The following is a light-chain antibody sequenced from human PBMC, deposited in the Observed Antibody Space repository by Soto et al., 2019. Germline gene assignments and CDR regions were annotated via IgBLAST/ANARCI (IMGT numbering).Light chain of an antibody. CDR2: EVS. CDR3: MQASYLPHT. V-gene: IGKV2-29*03. J-gene: IGKJ4*01. CDR1: QSLLQSGGKTY. Sequence: DIVMTQTPLSLSVTPGQTASISCKSSQSLLQSGGKTYLYWYLQKSGQPPQLLITEVSNRFSGVPDSFSGSVSGADFTLQIRRVEDDDVGVYYCMQASYLPHTFGGGTKVEI.